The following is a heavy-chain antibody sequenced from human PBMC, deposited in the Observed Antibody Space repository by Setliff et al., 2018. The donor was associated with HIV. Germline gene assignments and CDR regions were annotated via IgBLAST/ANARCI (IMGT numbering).Heavy chain of an antibody. J-gene: IGHJ4*02. CDR3: VRAAAGLDI. CDR2: TRNKANGYIT. CDR1: GFTFKNAW. V-gene: IGHV3-72*01. Sequence: PGGSLRLSCAASGFTFKNAWMNWVRQAPGKGLEWIGRTRNKANGYITEYGASVQGRFTISRDNSKDSLSLQMNNLKAEDTAVYYCVRAAAGLDIWSQGIRVTVSS.